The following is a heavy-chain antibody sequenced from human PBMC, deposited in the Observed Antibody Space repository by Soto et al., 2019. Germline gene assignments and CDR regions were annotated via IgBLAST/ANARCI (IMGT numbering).Heavy chain of an antibody. J-gene: IGHJ1*01. CDR3: ARIARDGYNTYLQH. D-gene: IGHD5-12*01. V-gene: IGHV4-30-4*02. Sequence: SETLSLTCTVSGGSISSGDYYWSWIRQPPGKGLEWIGYIYYSGSTYYNPSLKSRFTISVDTSKNHFSLKLSSVTAADTAVYYCARIARDGYNTYLQHLGQGTLLEVSS. CDR2: IYYSGST. CDR1: GGSISSGDYY.